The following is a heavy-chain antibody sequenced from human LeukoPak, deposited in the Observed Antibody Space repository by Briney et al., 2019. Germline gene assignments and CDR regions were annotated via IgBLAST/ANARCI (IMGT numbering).Heavy chain of an antibody. CDR2: ISSSSSYI. D-gene: IGHD3-3*01. CDR1: GFTFSSYS. CDR3: AREQFYDFWSGYEVWFDP. V-gene: IGHV3-21*01. Sequence: GGSLRLSCAASGFTFSSYSMNWVRQAPGKGLEWVSSISSSSSYIYYADSVKGRFTISRDNAKNSLYLQMNGLRAEDTAVYYCAREQFYDFWSGYEVWFDPWGQGTLVTVSS. J-gene: IGHJ5*02.